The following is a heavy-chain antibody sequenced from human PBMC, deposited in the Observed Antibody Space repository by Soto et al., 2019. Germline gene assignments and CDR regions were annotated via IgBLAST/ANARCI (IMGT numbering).Heavy chain of an antibody. Sequence: QVQLVQSGAEVKKPGSSVKVSCKASGGTFNTFAISWVRQAPGQGIEWLGGIIPIFRTPDYAQKFQGRVTIIADESASTAYMELSSLRSEDTAVYYCARDKERQRLGGNYYYAMDIWGQGTTVTFSS. CDR1: GGTFNTFA. CDR2: IIPIFRTP. J-gene: IGHJ6*02. D-gene: IGHD5-12*01. CDR3: ARDKERQRLGGNYYYAMDI. V-gene: IGHV1-69*12.